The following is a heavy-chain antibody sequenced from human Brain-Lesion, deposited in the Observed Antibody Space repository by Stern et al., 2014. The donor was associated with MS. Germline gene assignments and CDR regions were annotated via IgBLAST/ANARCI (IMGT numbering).Heavy chain of an antibody. Sequence: VQLVESGAEVKKPGESLKISCKGSGYRFTSNWIGWVRQLPGKGLEGMGIIGPGYSDTRYSPSFQGQVTISADKSISTAYLQWSSLQASDTAMYYCARRGDSSSSGFDYWGQGTLVIVSS. CDR3: ARRGDSSSSGFDY. V-gene: IGHV5-51*01. D-gene: IGHD6-6*01. CDR1: GYRFTSNW. J-gene: IGHJ4*02. CDR2: IGPGYSDT.